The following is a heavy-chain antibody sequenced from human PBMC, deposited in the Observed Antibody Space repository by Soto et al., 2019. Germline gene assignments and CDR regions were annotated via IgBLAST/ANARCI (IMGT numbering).Heavy chain of an antibody. J-gene: IGHJ4*02. CDR2: IYYSGST. CDR1: GGSISSSSYY. V-gene: IGHV4-39*01. CDR3: ARGIRYYYDSSGYYLDY. D-gene: IGHD3-22*01. Sequence: SETLSLTCTVSGGSISSSSYYWGWIRQPPGKGLEWIGSIYYSGSTYYNPSLKSRVTISVDTSKNQFSLKLSSVTAADTAVYYCARGIRYYYDSSGYYLDYWGQGTLVTV.